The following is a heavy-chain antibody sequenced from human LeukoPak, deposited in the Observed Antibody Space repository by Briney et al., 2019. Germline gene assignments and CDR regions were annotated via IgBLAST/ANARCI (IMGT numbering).Heavy chain of an antibody. Sequence: SETLSLTCAVYGGSFSGYYWSWIRQPPGKGLEWIGEINHSGSTNYNPSLKSRVTTSVDTSKNQFSLKLSSVTAADTAVYYCAKEKGYCSGGSCYGGTFDYWGREPWSPSPQ. CDR3: AKEKGYCSGGSCYGGTFDY. CDR2: INHSGST. V-gene: IGHV4-34*01. CDR1: GGSFSGYY. J-gene: IGHJ4*02. D-gene: IGHD2-15*01.